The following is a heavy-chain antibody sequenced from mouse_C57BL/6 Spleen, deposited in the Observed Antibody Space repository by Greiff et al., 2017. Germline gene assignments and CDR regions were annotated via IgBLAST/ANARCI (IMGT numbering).Heavy chain of an antibody. J-gene: IGHJ3*01. CDR2: IWRGGST. CDR1: GFSLTSYG. D-gene: IGHD2-1*01. V-gene: IGHV2-5*01. CDR3: ASSTMVTEAWFAY. Sequence: VQLQQSGPGLVQPSQSLSITCTVSGFSLTSYGVHWVRQSPGKGLEWLGGIWRGGSTDYNAAFMSRLSITKDNSKSPFFFKMNILQADDTAIYYCASSTMVTEAWFAYWGQGTLVTVSA.